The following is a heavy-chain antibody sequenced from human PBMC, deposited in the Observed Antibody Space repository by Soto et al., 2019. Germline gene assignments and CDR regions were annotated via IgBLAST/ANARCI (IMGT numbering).Heavy chain of an antibody. V-gene: IGHV3-33*01. CDR1: GFTFSSYG. D-gene: IGHD1-26*01. Sequence: QVQLVESGGGVVQPGRSLRLSCAASGFTFSSYGMHWVRQAPGKGLEWVAVIWYDGSNKYYADSVKGRFTISRDNSKNTLYLQMNSLRSEDTAVYYCARDSGGKRATTDPFAYWGQRTLVTVSS. J-gene: IGHJ4*02. CDR2: IWYDGSNK. CDR3: ARDSGGKRATTDPFAY.